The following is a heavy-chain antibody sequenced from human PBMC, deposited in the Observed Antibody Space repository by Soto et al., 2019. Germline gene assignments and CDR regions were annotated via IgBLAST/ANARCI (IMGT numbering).Heavy chain of an antibody. V-gene: IGHV1-46*03. CDR3: ASVYAGAWSGYDSSGAFDS. CDR1: GYTFTTYY. J-gene: IGHJ3*02. D-gene: IGHD5-12*01. Sequence: GHSVQVSCKASGYTFTTYYMHWVRQAPGQGLEWMGRIYPSGGSTDYAQKLQARVTMTRDTSTTTVYMELSSLRSDDTAAYFYASVYAGAWSGYDSSGAFDSCRQGIMGVVS. CDR2: IYPSGGST.